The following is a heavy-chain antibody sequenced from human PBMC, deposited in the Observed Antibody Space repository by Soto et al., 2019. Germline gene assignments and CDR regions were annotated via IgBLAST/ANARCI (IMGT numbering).Heavy chain of an antibody. CDR1: GYTFTGYY. D-gene: IGHD4-17*01. CDR3: ARDLVGYGDYFDY. V-gene: IGHV1-2*04. Sequence: ASVKVSCKASGYTFTGYYMHWVRQAPGQGLEWMGWINPNSGGTNYAQKFQGWVTMTRDTSISTAYMELSRLRSDDTAVYYCARDLVGYGDYFDYWGQGTLVTVSS. J-gene: IGHJ4*02. CDR2: INPNSGGT.